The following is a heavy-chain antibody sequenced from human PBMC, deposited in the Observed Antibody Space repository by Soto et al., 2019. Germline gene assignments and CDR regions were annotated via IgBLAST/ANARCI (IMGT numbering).Heavy chain of an antibody. CDR1: GGNIGGSRYY. D-gene: IGHD2-15*01. V-gene: IGHV4-39*01. CDR3: ARQGSGGSSIIYYYYYLDX. CDR2: IYYSGST. Sequence: PSETLSLTCSVSGGNIGGSRYYWGWISQPPGKGLEWIGSIYYSGSTYYNPSLKSRVTISVDTSKNQFSLKLSSVTAADTAVYYCARQGSGGSSIIYYYYYLDX. J-gene: IGHJ6*03.